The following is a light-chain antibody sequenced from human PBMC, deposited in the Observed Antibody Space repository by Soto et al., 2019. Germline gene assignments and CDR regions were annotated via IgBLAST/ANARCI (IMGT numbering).Light chain of an antibody. CDR1: QGIGSY. J-gene: IGKJ5*01. CDR2: AAS. CDR3: QQYNTYST. V-gene: IGKV1-9*01. Sequence: QLTQSPSSLSAFVGDRVTITCRASQGIGSYLAWYQQKPGKAPKLLIYAASTLQSGVPSRFSGSGSGTDFTLTISSLQPEDFATYYCQQYNTYSTFGQGTRLEIK.